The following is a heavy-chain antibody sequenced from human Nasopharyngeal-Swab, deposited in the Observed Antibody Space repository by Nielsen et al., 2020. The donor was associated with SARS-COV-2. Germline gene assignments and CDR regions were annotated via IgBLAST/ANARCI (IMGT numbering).Heavy chain of an antibody. D-gene: IGHD6-13*01. V-gene: IGHV1-3*01. J-gene: IGHJ6*02. Sequence: ASVKVSCKASGYTFTSYAMHSVRQAPGQRLEWMGWINAGNGNTKYSQKFQGRVTITRDTSASTAYMELSSLRSEDTAVYYCAVGKIAAGDYYYYGMDVWGQGTTVTVSS. CDR1: GYTFTSYA. CDR3: AVGKIAAGDYYYYGMDV. CDR2: INAGNGNT.